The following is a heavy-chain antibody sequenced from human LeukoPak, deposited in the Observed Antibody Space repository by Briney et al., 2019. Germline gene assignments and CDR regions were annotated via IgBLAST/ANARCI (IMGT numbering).Heavy chain of an antibody. Sequence: HPGGSLRLSCSASGFTISSYWMHWVRQAPGKGLVRVSRINPAGSVTNHADSVRGRFTISRDTATNTLYLEMNSLRAEDTAVYYCSRDFVGAEDYWGQGTLVTVSS. CDR3: SRDFVGAEDY. V-gene: IGHV3-74*01. J-gene: IGHJ4*02. CDR1: GFTISSYW. CDR2: INPAGSVT. D-gene: IGHD3-16*01.